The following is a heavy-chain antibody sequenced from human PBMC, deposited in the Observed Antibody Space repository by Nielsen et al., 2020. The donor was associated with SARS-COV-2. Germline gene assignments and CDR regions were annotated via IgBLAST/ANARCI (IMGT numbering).Heavy chain of an antibody. J-gene: IGHJ4*02. D-gene: IGHD2-21*01. Sequence: ASVKVSCRASGYTFTSYYMHWVRQAPGQGLEWMGIINPSGGSTSYAQKFQGRVTMTRDMSTSTVYMELSSLRSEDTAVYYCARGLLFYYFDYWGQGTLVTVSS. V-gene: IGHV1-46*01. CDR3: ARGLLFYYFDY. CDR1: GYTFTSYY. CDR2: INPSGGST.